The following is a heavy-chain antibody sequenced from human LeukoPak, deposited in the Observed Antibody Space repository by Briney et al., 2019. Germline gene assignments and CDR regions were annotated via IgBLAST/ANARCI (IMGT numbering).Heavy chain of an antibody. CDR3: ARGLEVGAASNFDY. CDR2: MYPDSGNT. J-gene: IGHJ4*02. CDR1: GYTFTSYD. V-gene: IGHV1-8*03. D-gene: IGHD1-26*01. Sequence: ASVKVSCKASGYTFTSYDINWVRQATGQGLEWIGWMYPDSGNTGYAQKFQGRVTITRNTSISTAYMELSSLRSEDTAVYYCARGLEVGAASNFDYWGQGTLVTVSS.